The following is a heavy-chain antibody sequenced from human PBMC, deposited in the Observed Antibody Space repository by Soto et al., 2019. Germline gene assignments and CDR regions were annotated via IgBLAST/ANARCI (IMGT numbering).Heavy chain of an antibody. J-gene: IGHJ3*01. CDR1: GFTFSDYA. Sequence: HPGGSLRLSCAASGFTFSDYAMHWVRQAPGKGLEWVAVVSHDGRNTHYADSVKGRFTISRDSSKNTVSLEMTSLRAEDTAVYYCAREEGYCGGGSCFRSAFDLWGQRTVVTVSS. CDR2: VSHDGRNT. V-gene: IGHV3-30*03. D-gene: IGHD2-15*01. CDR3: AREEGYCGGGSCFRSAFDL.